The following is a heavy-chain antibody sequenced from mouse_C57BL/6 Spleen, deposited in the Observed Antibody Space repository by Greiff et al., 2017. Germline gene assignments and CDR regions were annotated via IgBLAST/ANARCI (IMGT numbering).Heavy chain of an antibody. V-gene: IGHV1-22*01. CDR2: INPNNGGT. D-gene: IGHD1-1*01. J-gene: IGHJ2*01. Sequence: VQLQQSGPELVKPGASVKMSCKASGYTFTDYNMHWVKQSHGKSLEWIGYINPNNGGTSYNQKFKGKATLTVNKSSSTAYMELRSLTSEDSAVYYCARPITTVVYFDYWGQGTTLTVSS. CDR1: GYTFTDYN. CDR3: ARPITTVVYFDY.